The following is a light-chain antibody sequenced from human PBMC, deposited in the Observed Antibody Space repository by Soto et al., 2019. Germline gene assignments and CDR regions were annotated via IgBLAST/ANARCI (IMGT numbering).Light chain of an antibody. Sequence: QAALAQPASVSGSAGQSMTISGTGSSSDVGGYHYVSWYQQHPGKAPKLIIYQVSHRPSGVSDRFSGSKSGNTASLTISGLQGEDEATYYCSSFTSTHTYVFGTGTKVTVL. J-gene: IGLJ1*01. CDR2: QVS. V-gene: IGLV2-14*03. CDR1: SSDVGGYHY. CDR3: SSFTSTHTYV.